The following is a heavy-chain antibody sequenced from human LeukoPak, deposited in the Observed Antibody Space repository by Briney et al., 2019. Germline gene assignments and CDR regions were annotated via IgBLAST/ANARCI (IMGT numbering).Heavy chain of an antibody. V-gene: IGHV3-7*03. CDR1: GFTFSSTS. CDR2: IKKDGSEK. CDR3: ARGLYSSTTYYFDY. Sequence: GGSLRLSCAASGFTFSSTSMSWVRQAPGKGLEWVANIKKDGSEKYYVDSVKGRFTISRDNAKNSLYLQMNSLRGEDTAVYYCARGLYSSTTYYFDYWGQGTLVTVSS. J-gene: IGHJ4*02. D-gene: IGHD6-13*01.